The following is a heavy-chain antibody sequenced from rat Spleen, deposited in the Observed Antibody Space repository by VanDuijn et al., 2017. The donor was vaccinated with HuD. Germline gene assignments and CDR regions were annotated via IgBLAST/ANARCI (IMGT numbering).Heavy chain of an antibody. V-gene: IGHV2-13*01. Sequence: QVQLKESGPGLVQPSQTLSLTCTVSGFSLSNYGVIWVRQPPGKGLEWMGVIWGAGNTNYNSVLKSRLSISRDTSKSQVFLKMNILQTEDTAMYFCARGWERFAYWGQGTLVTVSS. CDR2: IWGAGNT. D-gene: IGHD5-1*01. CDR1: GFSLSNYG. CDR3: ARGWERFAY. J-gene: IGHJ3*01.